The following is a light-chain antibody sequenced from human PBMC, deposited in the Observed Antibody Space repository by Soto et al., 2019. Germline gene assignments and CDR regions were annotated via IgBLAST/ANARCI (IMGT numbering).Light chain of an antibody. CDR1: QNVTTN. V-gene: IGKV3-15*01. J-gene: IGKJ1*01. Sequence: MVMTQSPATLSVSPGESVTLSCRTSQNVTTNLAWYQLKPGQTPSLLIYGTSTRAPDIPVRFSGSGSGTALTLTSTPVEAGESEVYQYQNYYDCGFGPGTKVEIK. CDR3: QNYYDCG. CDR2: GTS.